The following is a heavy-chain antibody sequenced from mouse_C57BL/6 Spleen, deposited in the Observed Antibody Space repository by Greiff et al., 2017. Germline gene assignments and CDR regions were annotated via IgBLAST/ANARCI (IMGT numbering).Heavy chain of an antibody. CDR2: IYPSDSET. Sequence: QVQLQQPGAELVRPGSSVKLSCKASGYTFTSYWMDWVKQRPGQGLEWIGNIYPSDSETHYNQKFKDKATLTVDKSSSTAYMQRSSLTSEDSAVYYCARGYYGSSYDYWGQGTTLTVSS. CDR1: GYTFTSYW. CDR3: ARGYYGSSYDY. D-gene: IGHD1-1*01. V-gene: IGHV1-61*01. J-gene: IGHJ2*01.